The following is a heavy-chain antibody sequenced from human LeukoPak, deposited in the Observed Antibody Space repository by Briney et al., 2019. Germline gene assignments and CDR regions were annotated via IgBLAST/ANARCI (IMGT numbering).Heavy chain of an antibody. CDR1: GGSISSGNYY. CDR2: IFTSGST. Sequence: SPTLSLTCTISGGSISSGNYYWRWIRQPAGKGLEWIGRIFTSGSTNYNPSLKSRVTISVDTSKNQFSLKLTSVTAADTAVYYCAKVGGTENWFDPWGQGTLVTVSS. V-gene: IGHV4-61*02. CDR3: AKVGGTENWFDP. J-gene: IGHJ5*02. D-gene: IGHD1-26*01.